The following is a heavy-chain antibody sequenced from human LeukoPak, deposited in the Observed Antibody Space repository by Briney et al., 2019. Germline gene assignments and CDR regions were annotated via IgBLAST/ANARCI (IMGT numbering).Heavy chain of an antibody. CDR1: GGSFSGYY. CDR3: ARIDSYCGGDCYGDY. V-gene: IGHV4-34*01. Sequence: SETLSLTCAAYGGSFSGYYWSWIRQPPGKGLEWIGEINHSGSTNYSPSLKSRVTISVDTSKNQFSLKLSSVTAADTAVYYCARIDSYCGGDCYGDYWGQGTLVTVSS. D-gene: IGHD2-21*02. CDR2: INHSGST. J-gene: IGHJ4*02.